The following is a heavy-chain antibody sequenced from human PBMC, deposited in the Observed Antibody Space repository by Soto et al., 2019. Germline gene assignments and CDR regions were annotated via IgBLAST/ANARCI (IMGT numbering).Heavy chain of an antibody. J-gene: IGHJ4*02. D-gene: IGHD6-19*01. CDR3: ARGAVACRVGFDY. Sequence: EVQLVESGGGLVQPGGSLRLSCAASGFTFSSYSMNWVRQAPGKGLEWVSYSSSGSSTIDYADSVKGRFTISRDNANSSLPRQINSLRDEDPAGYYWARGAVACRVGFDYWGQGTLVPGSS. CDR1: GFTFSSYS. V-gene: IGHV3-48*02. CDR2: SSSGSSTI.